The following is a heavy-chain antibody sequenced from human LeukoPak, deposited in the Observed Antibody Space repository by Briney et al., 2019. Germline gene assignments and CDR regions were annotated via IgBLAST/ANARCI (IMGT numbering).Heavy chain of an antibody. CDR1: GGSFSGYY. V-gene: IGHV3-7*01. J-gene: IGHJ4*02. D-gene: IGHD6-6*01. Sequence: ETLSLTCAVYGGSFSGYYWSWVRQAPGKGLEWVANIRQDGITKFYVGSVKGRFTVSRDNGIYSLFLQMSSLRVEDTAVYYCARGDGSSSGLYFASWGRGTLVTVSS. CDR3: ARGDGSSSGLYFAS. CDR2: IRQDGITK.